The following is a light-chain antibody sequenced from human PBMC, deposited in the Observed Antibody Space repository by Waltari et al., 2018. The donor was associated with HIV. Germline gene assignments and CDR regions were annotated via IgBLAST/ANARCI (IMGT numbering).Light chain of an antibody. CDR2: GAS. Sequence: EIVMMQPPATLSVSPGEGATLSCRASQSVTSRLAGYQQKPGQAPRLLIYGASTRATGTPARFSGSGSGTEFTLTISSLQSVDFAVYYCQQYYKWPLTFGQGTRLEIK. V-gene: IGKV3D-15*01. CDR1: QSVTSR. J-gene: IGKJ5*01. CDR3: QQYYKWPLT.